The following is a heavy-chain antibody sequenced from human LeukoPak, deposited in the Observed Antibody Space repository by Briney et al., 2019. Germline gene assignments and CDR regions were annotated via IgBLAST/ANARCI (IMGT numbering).Heavy chain of an antibody. V-gene: IGHV1-24*01. CDR1: GYTLTELS. D-gene: IGHD6-13*01. J-gene: IGHJ4*02. Sequence: ASVKVSCKVSGYTLTELSMHWVRQAPGKGLEWMGGFDPEDGETIYAQKFQGRVTMTEDTSTDTAYMELSSLRSEDTAVYYCATIPCYSSSWYYFDYWGQGTLVTVSS. CDR3: ATIPCYSSSWYYFDY. CDR2: FDPEDGET.